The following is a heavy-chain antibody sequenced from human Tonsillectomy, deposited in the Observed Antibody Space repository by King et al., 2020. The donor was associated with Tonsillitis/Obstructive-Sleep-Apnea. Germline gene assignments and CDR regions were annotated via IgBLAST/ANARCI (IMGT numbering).Heavy chain of an antibody. Sequence: DVQLVEFGGGLVQPGRSLRLSCAASGFTFDDYAMHWVRQAPGKGLEWVSGISWNSGSMVYADSVKGRFTISRDNAKNSLYLQMNSLRAEDTALYYCAKDLIIAVSGTPGDAFDIWGQGTMVTVSS. CDR2: ISWNSGSM. J-gene: IGHJ3*02. CDR3: AKDLIIAVSGTPGDAFDI. D-gene: IGHD6-13*01. V-gene: IGHV3-9*01. CDR1: GFTFDDYA.